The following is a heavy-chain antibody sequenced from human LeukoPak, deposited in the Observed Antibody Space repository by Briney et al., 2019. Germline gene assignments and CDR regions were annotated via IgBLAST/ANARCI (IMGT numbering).Heavy chain of an antibody. D-gene: IGHD3/OR15-3a*01. CDR1: GYTFTGYY. V-gene: IGHV1-2*06. CDR3: ARLSGHPAY. J-gene: IGHJ4*02. Sequence: ASVKVSCKASGYTFTGYYMHWVRQAPGQGLEWLGHINPKTGDTSYAQKFQGRVTMTRDTSISTAYMDLNRLTSDDTAIYYCARLSGHPAYWGQGALVIVS. CDR2: INPKTGDT.